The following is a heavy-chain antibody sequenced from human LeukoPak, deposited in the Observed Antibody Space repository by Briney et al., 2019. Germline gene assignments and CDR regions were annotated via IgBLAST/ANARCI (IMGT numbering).Heavy chain of an antibody. D-gene: IGHD6-13*01. CDR3: ARGFGAAAGDY. CDR2: IHYTGTP. Sequence: SETLSLTCTVSGGSINNYYWNWIRQPPGKGLEWIGYIHYTGTPTYNPSLESRVAISLDTSKNQFSLKVNSVTAADTAVYYCARGFGAAAGDYWGQGTLVTVSS. J-gene: IGHJ4*02. V-gene: IGHV4-59*01. CDR1: GGSINNYY.